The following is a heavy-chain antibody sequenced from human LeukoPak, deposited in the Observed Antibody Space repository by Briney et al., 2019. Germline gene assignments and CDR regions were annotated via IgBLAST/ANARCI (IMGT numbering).Heavy chain of an antibody. CDR2: INPSGGST. Sequence: ASVKVSCKASGYTFTSYHMHWVRQAPGQGLEIMGIINPSGGSTTYAQKFQGRVTMTRDTSTSTVYMKLSSLRSEDTAVYYCAKLAAAGTAHYYFDYWGQGTLVTVSS. CDR3: AKLAAAGTAHYYFDY. V-gene: IGHV1-46*01. J-gene: IGHJ4*02. D-gene: IGHD6-13*01. CDR1: GYTFTSYH.